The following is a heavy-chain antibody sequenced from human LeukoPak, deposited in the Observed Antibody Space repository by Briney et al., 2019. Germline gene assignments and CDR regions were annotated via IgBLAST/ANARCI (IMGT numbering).Heavy chain of an antibody. CDR3: AKITSGWYWFDP. V-gene: IGHV4-59*08. Sequence: SETLSLTCAVYGGSFSGYYWTWIRQPPGKGLEWIGYVFYTGSTTYNPSLKSRVTILVDTSKNQFSLMLSSVTAADTAVYYCAKITSGWYWFDPWGQGTLVTVSS. D-gene: IGHD6-19*01. CDR1: GGSFSGYY. J-gene: IGHJ5*02. CDR2: VFYTGST.